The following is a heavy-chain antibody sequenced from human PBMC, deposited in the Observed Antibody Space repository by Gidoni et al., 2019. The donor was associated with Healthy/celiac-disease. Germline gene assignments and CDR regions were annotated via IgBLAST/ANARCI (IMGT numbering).Heavy chain of an antibody. J-gene: IGHJ4*02. CDR1: GFTFSRYA. V-gene: IGHV3-23*01. CDR3: AKESRYFDWLIGVDYFDY. Sequence: EVQLLESGGGLVQPGGSLRLSCAASGFTFSRYAMSWVRQAPGKGLEWVSAISGSGGSTYYADSVKGRFTISRDNSKNTLYLQMNSLRAEDTAVYYCAKESRYFDWLIGVDYFDYWGQGTLVTVSS. CDR2: ISGSGGST. D-gene: IGHD3-9*01.